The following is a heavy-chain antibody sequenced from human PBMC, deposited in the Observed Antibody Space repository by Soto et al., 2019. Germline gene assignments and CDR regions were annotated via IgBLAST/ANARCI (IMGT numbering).Heavy chain of an antibody. Sequence: VASVKVSCKASGYTFTGYYMHWVRQAPGQGLEWMGWINPNSGGTNYAQKFQGWVTMTRDTSISTAYMELSRLRSDDTAVYYCARDSLDRGIQLWFSDLSYGMDVWGQGTTVTVSS. CDR1: GYTFTGYY. CDR2: INPNSGGT. D-gene: IGHD5-18*01. CDR3: ARDSLDRGIQLWFSDLSYGMDV. V-gene: IGHV1-2*04. J-gene: IGHJ6*02.